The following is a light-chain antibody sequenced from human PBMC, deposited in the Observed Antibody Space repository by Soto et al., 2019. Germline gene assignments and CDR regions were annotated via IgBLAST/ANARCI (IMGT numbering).Light chain of an antibody. V-gene: IGKV1-33*01. Sequence: DIQMTQSPSPLSASVGDRVTISCQASQDINNYLNWYQQKPGKAPKLLIYGASNLETGVPSRFSGSGSGTDFTLTISSLQPEDIATYYCQQCDKLPLTFGGGTKVELK. CDR2: GAS. CDR3: QQCDKLPLT. CDR1: QDINNY. J-gene: IGKJ4*01.